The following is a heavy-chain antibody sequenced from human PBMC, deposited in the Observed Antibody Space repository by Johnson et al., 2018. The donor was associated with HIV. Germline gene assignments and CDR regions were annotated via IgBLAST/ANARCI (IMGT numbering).Heavy chain of an antibody. CDR3: ARAEIYEGRVGDFAFDI. J-gene: IGHJ3*02. D-gene: IGHD3-10*01. V-gene: IGHV3-43D*03. CDR1: GFTFNDYA. CDR2: IRWAGAVT. Sequence: VQLVESGGAVIQPGGSLRLSCAASGFTFNDYAMHWVRQVPGNGLEWVSLIRWAGAVTRSVDSVKVRFTISSDNSRNSLYLQMRSLRPEDTALYYCARAEIYEGRVGDFAFDIWGQGTMVTVSS.